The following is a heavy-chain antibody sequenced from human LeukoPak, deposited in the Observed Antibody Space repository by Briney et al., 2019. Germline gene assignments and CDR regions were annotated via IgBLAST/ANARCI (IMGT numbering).Heavy chain of an antibody. Sequence: GGSLRLSCAASGFTFSTYVMNWFRQAPGKGLEWVSTISVGAEYIFYADSVKGRFTISRDDSNNALYLQMHSLRAEDTALYYCANGPPFLKYFEYWGQGTLVTVSS. V-gene: IGHV3-23*01. CDR2: ISVGAEYI. D-gene: IGHD3-3*01. CDR3: ANGPPFLKYFEY. J-gene: IGHJ4*02. CDR1: GFTFSTYV.